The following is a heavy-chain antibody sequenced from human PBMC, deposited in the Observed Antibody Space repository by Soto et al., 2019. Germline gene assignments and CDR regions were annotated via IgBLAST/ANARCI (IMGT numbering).Heavy chain of an antibody. CDR3: ASGVREYSTAPPHF. CDR2: IIPVFGTT. J-gene: IGHJ4*02. CDR1: GGSFNTHV. D-gene: IGHD5-18*01. V-gene: IGHV1-69*01. Sequence: QVQLVQSGAEVKKPGSSVRVSCKAFGGSFNTHVMNWVRQAPGQGLEWVGLIIPVFGTTKYAQHFQGRVTITADDSTATAFLEVSSLGSDDTAVYYCASGVREYSTAPPHFWGQGTLVSVSS.